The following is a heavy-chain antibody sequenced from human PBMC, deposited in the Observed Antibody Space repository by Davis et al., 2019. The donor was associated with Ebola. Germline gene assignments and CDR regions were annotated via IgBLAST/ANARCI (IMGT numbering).Heavy chain of an antibody. CDR1: GFTFSTYW. D-gene: IGHD2-2*01. V-gene: IGHV3-7*03. CDR2: IKEDGSEK. Sequence: GESLKISCAASGFTFSTYWMTWVRQAPGKGLEWVANIKEDGSEKYYVDSVKGRFTISRDNAKNSLYLQMNSLRAEDTAVYYCARVPGGCSSTSCSRTYFYYYMDVWGTGTTVTVSS. CDR3: ARVPGGCSSTSCSRTYFYYYMDV. J-gene: IGHJ6*03.